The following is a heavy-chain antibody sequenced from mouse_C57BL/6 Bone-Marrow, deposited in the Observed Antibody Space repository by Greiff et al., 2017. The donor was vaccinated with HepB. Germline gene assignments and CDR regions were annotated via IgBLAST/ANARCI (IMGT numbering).Heavy chain of an antibody. CDR3: ARVTTVVAGGFAY. Sequence: QVQLQQPGAELVRPGSSVKLSCKASGYTFTSYWMDWVKQRPGQGLEWIGNIYPSDSETHYNQKFKDKATLTVDKSSSTAYMQLSSLTSEDSAVSYCARVTTVVAGGFAYWGQGTLVTVSA. J-gene: IGHJ3*01. CDR2: IYPSDSET. V-gene: IGHV1-61*01. D-gene: IGHD1-1*01. CDR1: GYTFTSYW.